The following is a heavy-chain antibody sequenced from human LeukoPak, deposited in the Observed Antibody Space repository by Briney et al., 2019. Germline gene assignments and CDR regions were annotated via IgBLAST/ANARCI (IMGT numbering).Heavy chain of an antibody. Sequence: ASVKVSFKASGYTFTGYYMHWVRQAPGQGLEGMGWINPNSGGADYGQKYQGRVSMTRDTSISTAYMELSRLTSDDTAIYYCASGYDWGLYWGQGTLVTVSS. CDR2: INPNSGGA. D-gene: IGHD5-12*01. CDR3: ASGYDWGLY. V-gene: IGHV1-2*02. J-gene: IGHJ4*02. CDR1: GYTFTGYY.